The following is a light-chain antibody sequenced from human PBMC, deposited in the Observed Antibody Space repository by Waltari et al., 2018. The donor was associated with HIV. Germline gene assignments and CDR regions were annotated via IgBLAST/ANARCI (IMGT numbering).Light chain of an antibody. J-gene: IGLJ2*01. CDR2: DVT. V-gene: IGLV2-11*01. CDR3: CSYAGSYTFV. CDR1: SSDVGGYNY. Sequence: QSALTQPRSVSGSPGQSVTISCTGTSSDVGGYNYVSWYQQHPGKAPKLMIYDVTKRPSGVPDRCSGSKSGNTASLTISGLQAEDEADYYCCSYAGSYTFVFGGGTKVTVL.